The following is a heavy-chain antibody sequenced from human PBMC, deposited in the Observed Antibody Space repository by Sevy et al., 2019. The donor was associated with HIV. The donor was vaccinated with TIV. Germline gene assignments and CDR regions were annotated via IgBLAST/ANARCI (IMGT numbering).Heavy chain of an antibody. V-gene: IGHV3-30*04. CDR1: GFTFPIYS. CDR3: ARVAVEYCTNDCYHRFDH. Sequence: GGSLRLSCVASGFTFPIYSVLWVRQAPGKGLEWLTLISYDGNYKYYADSVKGRFTISRENSNNILYLQMSGLRVEDTALYFCARVAVEYCTNDCYHRFDHWGLGTLVTVSS. D-gene: IGHD2-8*01. CDR2: ISYDGNYK. J-gene: IGHJ4*02.